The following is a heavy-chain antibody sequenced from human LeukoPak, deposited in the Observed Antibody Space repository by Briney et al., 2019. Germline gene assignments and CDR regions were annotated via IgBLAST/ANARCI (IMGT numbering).Heavy chain of an antibody. CDR1: GGSISSYY. Sequence: SETLSLTCTVSGGSISSYYWSWIRQPPGKGLEWIGYIYYSGSTNYNPSLKSRVTTSVDTSKNQFSLKLSSVTAADTAVYYCARGHYLRYCSGGSCFHGPYYYYYGMDVWGQGATVTVSS. J-gene: IGHJ6*02. CDR3: ARGHYLRYCSGGSCFHGPYYYYYGMDV. V-gene: IGHV4-59*01. D-gene: IGHD2-15*01. CDR2: IYYSGST.